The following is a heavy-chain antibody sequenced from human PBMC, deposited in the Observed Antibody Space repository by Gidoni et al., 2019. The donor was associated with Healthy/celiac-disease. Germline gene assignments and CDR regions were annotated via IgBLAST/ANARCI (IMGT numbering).Heavy chain of an antibody. CDR3: AKGSGGSALKGDWFDP. J-gene: IGHJ5*02. D-gene: IGHD2-15*01. Sequence: QVQLVESGGGVVQPGRSLRLSCAASGFTFSSYGMHWVRQAPGKGLEWVAFVRYDGSNKYYADSVKGRFTISRDNSKNTLYLQMNSLRAEDTAVYYCAKGSGGSALKGDWFDPWGQGTLVTVSS. V-gene: IGHV3-30*02. CDR2: VRYDGSNK. CDR1: GFTFSSYG.